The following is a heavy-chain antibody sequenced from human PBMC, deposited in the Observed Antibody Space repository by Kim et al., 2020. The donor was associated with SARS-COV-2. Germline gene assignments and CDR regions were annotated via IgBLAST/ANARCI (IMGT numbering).Heavy chain of an antibody. CDR3: ARVWELLLDY. J-gene: IGHJ4*02. V-gene: IGHV4-39*07. D-gene: IGHD1-26*01. CDR2: N. Sequence: NYYNPSLKSRVTISVDTSKNQFSLKLSSVTAADTAVYYCARVWELLLDYWGQGTLVTVSS.